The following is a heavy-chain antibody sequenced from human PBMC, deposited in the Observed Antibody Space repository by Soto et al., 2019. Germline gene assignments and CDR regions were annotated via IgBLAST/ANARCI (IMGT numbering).Heavy chain of an antibody. CDR3: ARELYYDILTGYQYYYYGMDV. CDR1: GFTFSSYS. Sequence: GGSLRLSCAASGFTFSSYSMNWVRQAPGKGLEWVSSISSSSSYIYYADSVKGRFTISRDNAKNSLYLQMNSLRAEDTAVYYCARELYYDILTGYQYYYYGMDVWGQGTTVTVSS. CDR2: ISSSSSYI. J-gene: IGHJ6*02. D-gene: IGHD3-9*01. V-gene: IGHV3-21*01.